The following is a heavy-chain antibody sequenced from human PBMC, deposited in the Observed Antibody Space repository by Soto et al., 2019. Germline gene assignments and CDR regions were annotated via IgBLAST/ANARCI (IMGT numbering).Heavy chain of an antibody. CDR2: INAGNGNT. J-gene: IGHJ4*02. CDR1: GYTFTSYA. D-gene: IGHD6-13*01. V-gene: IGHV1-3*05. Sequence: QVQLVQSGAEEKKPGASVKVSCKASGYTFTSYAMDWVRQAPGQRLEWMGWINAGNGNTKYSQKFQGRVTITRDTSASTAYMELSSLRSEDTAVYYCARAPGGPGIAGYWGQGTLVTVSS. CDR3: ARAPGGPGIAGY.